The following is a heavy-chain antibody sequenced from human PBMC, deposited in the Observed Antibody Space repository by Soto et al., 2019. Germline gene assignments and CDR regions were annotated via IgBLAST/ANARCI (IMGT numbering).Heavy chain of an antibody. V-gene: IGHV1-46*03. D-gene: IGHD6-19*01. Sequence: ASVKVSCKASGYSFTGYYIHWVRQAPRQGLEWLGWINPSGGSTSYAQKFQGRVTMTRDTSTSTVYMELSSLRSEDTAVYYCARDLTLAGTRYFDYWGQGTLVTVSS. CDR3: ARDLTLAGTRYFDY. J-gene: IGHJ4*02. CDR1: GYSFTGYY. CDR2: INPSGGST.